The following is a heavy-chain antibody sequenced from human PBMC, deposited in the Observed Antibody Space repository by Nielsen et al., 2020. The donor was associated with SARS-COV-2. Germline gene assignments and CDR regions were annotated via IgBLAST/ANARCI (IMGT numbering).Heavy chain of an antibody. Sequence: GALSLSCAVYGGSFSGYYWSWIRQPPGKGLQWIGEINHSESPNYNPSLKSRVTISVDTSKNQFSLKLSSVTAADTAVYYCARGRASPLEWLLYGPRQYGMDVWGQGTTVTVSS. J-gene: IGHJ6*02. V-gene: IGHV4-34*01. CDR1: GGSFSGYY. CDR3: ARGRASPLEWLLYGPRQYGMDV. CDR2: INHSESP. D-gene: IGHD3-3*01.